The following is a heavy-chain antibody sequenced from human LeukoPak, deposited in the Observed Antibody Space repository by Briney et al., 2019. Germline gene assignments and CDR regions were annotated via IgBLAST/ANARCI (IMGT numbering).Heavy chain of an antibody. J-gene: IGHJ4*02. CDR3: VKDLTGTWSFDY. Sequence: GKSLRLSCAASGFPLSGYAMHWVRQAPGKGLEYVSSIGPNGASTLYADSVKGRFTISRDNSKNALYLQLTSLRLEDTALYYCVKDLTGTWSFDYWGQGTLVTVSS. D-gene: IGHD3-9*01. CDR1: GFPLSGYA. V-gene: IGHV3-64D*06. CDR2: IGPNGAST.